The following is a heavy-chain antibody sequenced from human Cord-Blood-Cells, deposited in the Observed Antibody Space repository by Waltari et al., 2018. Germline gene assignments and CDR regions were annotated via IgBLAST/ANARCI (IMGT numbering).Heavy chain of an antibody. J-gene: IGHJ3*02. V-gene: IGHV1-58*01. CDR3: GAGLLGALDAFDI. CDR2: IVVGSGNT. Sequence: QMQLVQSGPAVKKPGTSVKVSCKASGLPFTSSPVQGVRQARGQRLEWIGWIVVGSGNTNYAQKFQERVTITRDMSTSTAYMELSSLRSEDTAVYYCGAGLLGALDAFDIWGQGTMVTVSS. CDR1: GLPFTSSP. D-gene: IGHD7-27*01.